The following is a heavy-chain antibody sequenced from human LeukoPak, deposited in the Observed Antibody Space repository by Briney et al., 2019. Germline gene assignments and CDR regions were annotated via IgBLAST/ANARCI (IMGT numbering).Heavy chain of an antibody. CDR3: ARGRLRYFDWLLSEVDAFDI. Sequence: GGSLRLSCAASGFTFSSYWMSWVRQAPGKGLEWVANIKQDGSEKYYVDSVKGRFTISRDNAKNSLYLQMSSLRAEDTAVYYCARGRLRYFDWLLSEVDAFDIWGQGTMVTVSS. CDR2: IKQDGSEK. J-gene: IGHJ3*02. V-gene: IGHV3-7*01. CDR1: GFTFSSYW. D-gene: IGHD3-9*01.